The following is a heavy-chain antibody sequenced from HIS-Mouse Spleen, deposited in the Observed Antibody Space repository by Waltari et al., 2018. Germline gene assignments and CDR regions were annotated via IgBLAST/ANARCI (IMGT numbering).Heavy chain of an antibody. J-gene: IGHJ2*01. CDR1: GGSISSSSYY. D-gene: IGHD6-13*01. Sequence: QLQLQESGPGLVKPSETLSLTCTVSGGSISSSSYYWGWIRQPPGKGLEGIGSIYYSGRTYYNPSLKSRVTISVDTSKNQFSLKLSSVTAADTAVYYCARESPYSSSWYDWYFDLWGRGTLVTVSS. CDR2: IYYSGRT. CDR3: ARESPYSSSWYDWYFDL. V-gene: IGHV4-39*07.